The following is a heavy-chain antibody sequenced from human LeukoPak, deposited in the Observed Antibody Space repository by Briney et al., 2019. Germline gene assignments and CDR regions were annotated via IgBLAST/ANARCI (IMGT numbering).Heavy chain of an antibody. CDR1: GYTFTSCD. D-gene: IGHD3-10*01. V-gene: IGHV1-8*01. Sequence: ASVKVSCKASGYTFTSCDINWVRQATGQGLEWMGWMNPNSGNTGYAQKFQGRVTMTRNTSISTAYMELSSLRSEDTAVYYCARVGIRARAFDIWGQGTMVTVSS. CDR2: MNPNSGNT. CDR3: ARVGIRARAFDI. J-gene: IGHJ3*02.